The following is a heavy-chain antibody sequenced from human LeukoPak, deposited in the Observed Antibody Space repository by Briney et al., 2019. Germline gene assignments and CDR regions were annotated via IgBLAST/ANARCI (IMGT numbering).Heavy chain of an antibody. CDR3: ARDPAGYDFWSGYYPPDY. CDR1: GFTFCSYS. D-gene: IGHD3-3*01. J-gene: IGHJ4*02. CDR2: ISSSSSYI. Sequence: GGPLTLSCAASGFTFCSYSMNCVRQAPGKGREWVSPISSSSSYIYYAVSVKGRFTISRDNAKNSLYLQMNSLRAEDTAVYYCARDPAGYDFWSGYYPPDYWGQGTLVTVSS. V-gene: IGHV3-21*01.